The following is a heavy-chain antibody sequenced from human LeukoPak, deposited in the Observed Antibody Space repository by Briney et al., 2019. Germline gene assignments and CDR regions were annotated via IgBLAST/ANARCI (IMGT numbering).Heavy chain of an antibody. Sequence: SVKVSCKASGGTFSSYAISWVRQAPGQGLEWMGGIIPIFGTANYAQKFQGRVTITTDESTSTAYMELSSLRSEDTAVYYCASTPNRYSGYVEFGYWGQGTLVTVSS. CDR3: ASTPNRYSGYVEFGY. CDR2: IIPIFGTA. V-gene: IGHV1-69*05. D-gene: IGHD5-12*01. J-gene: IGHJ4*02. CDR1: GGTFSSYA.